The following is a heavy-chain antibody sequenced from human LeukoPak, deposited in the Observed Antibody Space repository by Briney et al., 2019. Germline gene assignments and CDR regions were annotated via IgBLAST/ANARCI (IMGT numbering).Heavy chain of an antibody. J-gene: IGHJ4*02. V-gene: IGHV3-23*01. Sequence: PGGSLRLSCAASGFTFSSYAMSWVRQAPGKGLEWVSAISGSGGSTYYADSVKGRFTISRDNSKNTLFLQMNSLRVEDTAVYYCARVVYDSSTYPKSYFDFWGQGTLVTVSS. CDR2: ISGSGGST. CDR1: GFTFSSYA. CDR3: ARVVYDSSTYPKSYFDF. D-gene: IGHD3-22*01.